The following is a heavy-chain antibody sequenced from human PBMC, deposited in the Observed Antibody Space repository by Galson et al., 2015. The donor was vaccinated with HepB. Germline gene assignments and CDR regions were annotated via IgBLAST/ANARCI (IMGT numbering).Heavy chain of an antibody. Sequence: SLRLSCAASGFTFSSYAMHWVRQAPGKGLEWVAVISYDGSNKYYADSVKGRFTISRDNSKNTLYLQMNSLRAEDTAVYYCARDGDSSGYYYYGMDVWGQGTTVTVSS. CDR3: ARDGDSSGYYYYGMDV. D-gene: IGHD3-22*01. CDR1: GFTFSSYA. J-gene: IGHJ6*02. V-gene: IGHV3-30-3*01. CDR2: ISYDGSNK.